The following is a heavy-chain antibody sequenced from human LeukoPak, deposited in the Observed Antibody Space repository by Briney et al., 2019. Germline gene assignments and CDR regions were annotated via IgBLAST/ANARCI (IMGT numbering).Heavy chain of an antibody. J-gene: IGHJ4*02. Sequence: SSVKVSCKASGYTFTSYDINWVRQATGQGLEWMGWMNPNSGNTGYAQKFQGRVTMTRNSSITTAYMELSSLRSEDTAVYYCARRHGRCSDGSCYYPDYWGQGTLVTVSS. CDR1: GYTFTSYD. CDR2: MNPNSGNT. D-gene: IGHD2-15*01. V-gene: IGHV1-8*01. CDR3: ARRHGRCSDGSCYYPDY.